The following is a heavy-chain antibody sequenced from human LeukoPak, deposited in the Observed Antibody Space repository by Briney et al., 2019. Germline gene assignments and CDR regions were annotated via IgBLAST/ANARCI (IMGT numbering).Heavy chain of an antibody. Sequence: SGGSLRLSCEASGFTFSSYWMDWVRQAPGKGLEWVANIKHDGSEQYYVDSVKGRFTISRDNGRNLLYLQMNSLRVEDTAVYYCARDKYGAYSDFWGQGTLVTVSS. J-gene: IGHJ4*02. V-gene: IGHV3-7*01. CDR3: ARDKYGAYSDF. CDR1: GFTFSSYW. D-gene: IGHD4-17*01. CDR2: IKHDGSEQ.